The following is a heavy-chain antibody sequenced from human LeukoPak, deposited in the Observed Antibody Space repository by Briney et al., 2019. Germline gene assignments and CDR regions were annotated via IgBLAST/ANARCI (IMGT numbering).Heavy chain of an antibody. V-gene: IGHV4-61*02. CDR2: IYTSGST. CDR3: ARAKGDY. CDR1: GGSISSGSYY. Sequence: SQTLSLTCTVSGGSISSGSYYWRWLRQPAGKGLEWIGRIYTSGSTNYHPSLKSRVTISVDTSKNQFSLKLSSVTAADTAVYYCARAKGDYWGQGTLVTVSS. J-gene: IGHJ4*02.